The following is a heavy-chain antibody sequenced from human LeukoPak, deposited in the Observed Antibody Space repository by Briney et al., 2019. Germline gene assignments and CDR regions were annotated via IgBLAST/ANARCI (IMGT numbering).Heavy chain of an antibody. Sequence: SETLSLTCTVSGGSISIWYWSWLRQPPGKGMEWIGYIYNSGSTNYNPSLKSRVTISVDTSKNQFSLKLNSVTAADTAVYFCARDRELGYWGQGTLVTVAS. D-gene: IGHD3-10*01. CDR1: GGSISIWY. CDR2: IYNSGST. CDR3: ARDRELGY. V-gene: IGHV4-59*01. J-gene: IGHJ4*02.